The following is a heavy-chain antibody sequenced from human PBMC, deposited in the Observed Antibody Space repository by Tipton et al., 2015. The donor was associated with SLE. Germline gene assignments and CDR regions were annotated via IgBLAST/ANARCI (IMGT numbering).Heavy chain of an antibody. CDR1: GYSFTSYW. CDR2: IYPGDSDT. D-gene: IGHD6-19*01. CDR3: ARPLRVAVARGAFDI. Sequence: VQLVPSGAEVKKPGESLKISCKGSGYSFTSYWIGWVRQMPGKGLEWMGIIYPGDSDTRYSPSFQGQVTISADKSISTAYLQWSSLKASDTAMYYCARPLRVAVARGAFDIWGQGTMVTVSS. V-gene: IGHV5-51*01. J-gene: IGHJ3*02.